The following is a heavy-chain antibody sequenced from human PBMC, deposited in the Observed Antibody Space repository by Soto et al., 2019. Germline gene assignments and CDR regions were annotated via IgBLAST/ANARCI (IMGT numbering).Heavy chain of an antibody. Sequence: GXSLRLSCAASGFTFSSYALSWFRQAPVKGLEWVSAISGSGGSTYYADSVKGRFTISRDNSKNTLYLQMNSLRAEDTAVYYCAKNRFGSWYGDGAFDIWGQGTMVTV. J-gene: IGHJ3*02. D-gene: IGHD6-13*01. CDR3: AKNRFGSWYGDGAFDI. CDR1: GFTFSSYA. V-gene: IGHV3-23*01. CDR2: ISGSGGST.